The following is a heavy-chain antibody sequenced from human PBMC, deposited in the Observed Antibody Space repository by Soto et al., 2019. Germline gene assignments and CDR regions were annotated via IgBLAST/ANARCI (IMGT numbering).Heavy chain of an antibody. CDR3: VRDSSQKEV. CDR1: GFTFSNYK. Sequence: GVSLRLSCATSGFTFSNYKMNWFRQAPGKGLEWVAAISSAGSYIYYADSVKGRFTISRDDARNSLYLQMTSLRAEDTAVYYCVRDSSQKEVWGQVNTLTVSS. J-gene: IGHJ6*01. V-gene: IGHV3-21*06. CDR2: ISSAGSYI.